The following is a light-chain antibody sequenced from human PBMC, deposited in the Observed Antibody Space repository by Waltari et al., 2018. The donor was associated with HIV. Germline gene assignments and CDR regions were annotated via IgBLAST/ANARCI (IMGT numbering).Light chain of an antibody. CDR2: WAS. J-gene: IGKJ1*01. CDR1: HSVLSWPQNKDF. Sequence: DIVLTQSPDSLAVSLGDRAPIRCTSSHSVLSWPQNKDFLAWYQQKPGQPPKLLIYWASTRESGVPARFSGSGSGTDFSLTISSLQAEDVAVYYCQQYHYIPWTFGQGTKVEIK. CDR3: QQYHYIPWT. V-gene: IGKV4-1*01.